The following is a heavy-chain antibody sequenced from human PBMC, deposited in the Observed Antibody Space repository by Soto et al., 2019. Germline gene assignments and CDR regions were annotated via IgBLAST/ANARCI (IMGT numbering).Heavy chain of an antibody. J-gene: IGHJ6*02. CDR3: AKDSAGGDFWSGYYSHYYYYYGMDV. CDR2: ISYDGSNK. D-gene: IGHD3-3*01. V-gene: IGHV3-30*18. CDR1: GFTFSSYG. Sequence: PGGSLRLSCAASGFTFSSYGMHWVRQAPGKGLEWVAVISYDGSNKYYADSVKGRFTISRDNSKNTLYLQMNSLRAEDTAVYYCAKDSAGGDFWSGYYSHYYYYYGMDVWGQGTTVTVSS.